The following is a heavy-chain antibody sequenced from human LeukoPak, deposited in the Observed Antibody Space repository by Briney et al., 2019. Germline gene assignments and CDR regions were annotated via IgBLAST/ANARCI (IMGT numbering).Heavy chain of an antibody. D-gene: IGHD3-22*01. CDR2: INPNSGGT. CDR1: GYTFTNYG. CDR3: ARPPLYYYDSSGYYYNNDAFDI. Sequence: GASVKVSCKASGYTFTNYGISWVRQAPGQGLEWMGWINPNSGGTNYAQKFQGRVTMTRDTSISTAYMELSRLRSDDTAVYYCARPPLYYYDSSGYYYNNDAFDIWGQGTMVTVSS. V-gene: IGHV1-2*02. J-gene: IGHJ3*02.